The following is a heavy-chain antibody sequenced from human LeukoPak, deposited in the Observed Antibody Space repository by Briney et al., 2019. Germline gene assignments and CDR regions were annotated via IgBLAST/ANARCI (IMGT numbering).Heavy chain of an antibody. D-gene: IGHD5-18*01. CDR2: INHSGST. V-gene: IGHV4-34*01. J-gene: IGHJ4*02. Sequence: SETLSLTCAVYGGSFSGYYWSWIPQPPGKGLEWIGGINHSGSTNYNPSLKSRVTISVDTSKNQFSLKLSSVTAADTAVYYCARGRLWGDYWGQGTLVTVSS. CDR3: ARGRLWGDY. CDR1: GGSFSGYY.